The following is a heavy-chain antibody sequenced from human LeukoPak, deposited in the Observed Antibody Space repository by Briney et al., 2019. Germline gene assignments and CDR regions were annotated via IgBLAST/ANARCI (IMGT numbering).Heavy chain of an antibody. J-gene: IGHJ4*02. D-gene: IGHD6-19*01. CDR3: ARSSGAPDY. V-gene: IGHV4-31*03. CDR1: ARSISRGGYY. Sequence: SQTLSPACTVAARSISRGGYYWSWIRQHPGKGLEWIGYIYNSESTYYNPSLKSRVTMSVDTSKNQFSLKLSSVTAADTAVYYCARSSGAPDYWGQGTLVTVTS. CDR2: IYNSEST.